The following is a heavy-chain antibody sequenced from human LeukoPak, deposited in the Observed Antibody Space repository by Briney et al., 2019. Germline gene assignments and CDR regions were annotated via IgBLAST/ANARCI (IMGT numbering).Heavy chain of an antibody. CDR2: MNPNSGNT. V-gene: IGHV1-8*01. J-gene: IGHJ6*03. D-gene: IGHD3-3*01. CDR3: ARGSLNYDFWSGYPGYYYYYYVDV. CDR1: GYTFTSYD. Sequence: ASVKVSCKASGYTFTSYDINWVRQATGQGLEWMGWMNPNSGNTGYAQKFQGRVTMTRNTSISTAYMELSSLRSEDTAVYYCARGSLNYDFWSGYPGYYYYYYVDVWGKGTTVTVSS.